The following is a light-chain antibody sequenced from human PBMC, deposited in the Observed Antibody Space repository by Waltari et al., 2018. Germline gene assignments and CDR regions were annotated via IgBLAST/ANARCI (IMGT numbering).Light chain of an antibody. V-gene: IGLV1-47*01. CDR2: RNN. CDR1: SSNIGSNS. J-gene: IGLJ1*01. CDR3: AAWDDSLSGRV. Sequence: QSVLTQPPSASGTPGQSVTISCSGSSSNIGSNSVYWYQQLPGTAPKLLIYRNNQRPSGVPDRFSGSKSGTSASLAISGLRSEDEADYYCAAWDDSLSGRVFGTGTKVTVL.